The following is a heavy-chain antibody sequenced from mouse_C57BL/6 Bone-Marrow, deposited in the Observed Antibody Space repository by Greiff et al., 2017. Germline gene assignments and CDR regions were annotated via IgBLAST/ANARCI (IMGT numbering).Heavy chain of an antibody. CDR1: GFTFSNYW. CDR2: IRLKSENYAT. Sequence: EVKVEESGGGLVQPGGSMKLSCVASGFTFSNYWMNWVRQSPEKGLEWVAQIRLKSENYATHYAESVKGRFTISRDDSKSSVYLQMNNLRAEDTGIYYCTYDYEGYWYFDVWGTGTTVTVSS. J-gene: IGHJ1*03. CDR3: TYDYEGYWYFDV. D-gene: IGHD2-4*01. V-gene: IGHV6-3*01.